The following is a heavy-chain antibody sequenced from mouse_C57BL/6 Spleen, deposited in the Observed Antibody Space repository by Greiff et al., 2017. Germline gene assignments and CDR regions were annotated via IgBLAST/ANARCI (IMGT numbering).Heavy chain of an antibody. CDR1: GYTFTSYW. J-gene: IGHJ2*01. CDR3: ARRGNFITTVVATDY. Sequence: QVQLQQSGAELVMPGASVKLSCKASGYTFTSYWMHWVKQRPGQGLEWIGEIDPSDSYTNYNQKFKGKSTLTVDKSSSTAYMQLSSLTSEDSAVYYCARRGNFITTVVATDYWGQGTTLTVSS. D-gene: IGHD1-1*01. V-gene: IGHV1-69*01. CDR2: IDPSDSYT.